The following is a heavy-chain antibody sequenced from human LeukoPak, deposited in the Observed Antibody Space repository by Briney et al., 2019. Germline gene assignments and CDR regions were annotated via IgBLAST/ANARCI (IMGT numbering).Heavy chain of an antibody. CDR1: GGSISSGGYS. CDR2: IYHSGST. J-gene: IGHJ6*02. D-gene: IGHD3-22*01. Sequence: SETLSLTCAVSGGSISSGGYSWSWIRQPPGKGLEWIGYIYHSGSTYYSPSLKSRVTISVDRSKNQFSLKLSSVTAADTAVYYCARTYYYDSSGYYPYYYYGMDVWGQGTTVTVSS. V-gene: IGHV4-30-2*01. CDR3: ARTYYYDSSGYYPYYYYGMDV.